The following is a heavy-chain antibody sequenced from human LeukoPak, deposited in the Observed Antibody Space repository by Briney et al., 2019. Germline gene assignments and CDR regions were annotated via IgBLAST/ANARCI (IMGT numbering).Heavy chain of an antibody. J-gene: IGHJ4*02. CDR3: ARDQLKRYSSGWYW. D-gene: IGHD6-19*01. CDR2: ISSSSSYI. V-gene: IGHV3-21*01. Sequence: GGPLRLPCAASGLTFSSYSMNWVRKAPGKGLEWGSSISSSSSYIYYADSVKGRFTISRDNAKNSLYLQMNSLRAEDTAVYYCARDQLKRYSSGWYWWGQGTLVTVSS. CDR1: GLTFSSYS.